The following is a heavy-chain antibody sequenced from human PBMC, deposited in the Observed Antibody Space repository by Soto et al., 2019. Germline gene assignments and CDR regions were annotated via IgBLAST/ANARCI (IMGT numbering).Heavy chain of an antibody. CDR3: AGEDIVVVPAAPRAYYGMDV. J-gene: IGHJ6*02. CDR2: IIPIFGTA. CDR1: GGTFSSYA. Sequence: QVQLVQSGAEVKKPGSSVKVSCKASGGTFSSYAISWVRQAPGQGLEWMGGIIPIFGTANYAQKFQGRVRITADESTSTAYMELSSLRSEDTAVYYCAGEDIVVVPAAPRAYYGMDVWGQGTTVTVSS. D-gene: IGHD2-2*01. V-gene: IGHV1-69*01.